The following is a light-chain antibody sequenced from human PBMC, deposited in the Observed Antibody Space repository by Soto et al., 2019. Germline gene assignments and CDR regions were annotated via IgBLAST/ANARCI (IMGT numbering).Light chain of an antibody. V-gene: IGKV3-11*01. Sequence: EIVLTQSPATLSLSPGERATLSCRASQSISSYLAWYQRKPGQAPRLLMYDASNRATGIPARFSGSGSGTDFTLTISSLEPEDFAIYYCQQGANWPTFGQGTRLEIK. CDR1: QSISSY. CDR2: DAS. CDR3: QQGANWPT. J-gene: IGKJ5*01.